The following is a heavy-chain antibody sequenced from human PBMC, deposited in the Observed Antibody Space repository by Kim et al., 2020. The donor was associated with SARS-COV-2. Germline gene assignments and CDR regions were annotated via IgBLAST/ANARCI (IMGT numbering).Heavy chain of an antibody. V-gene: IGHV3-30*01. CDR3: ARLEVTTSAFFDY. D-gene: IGHD4-17*01. J-gene: IGHJ4*02. Sequence: YADSVKGRFTISRDNSKNTLYLQMNSLRAEDTAVYYCARLEVTTSAFFDYWGQGTLVTVSS.